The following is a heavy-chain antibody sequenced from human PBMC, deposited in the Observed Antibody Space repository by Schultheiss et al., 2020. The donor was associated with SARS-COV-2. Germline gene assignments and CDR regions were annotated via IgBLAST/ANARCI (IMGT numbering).Heavy chain of an antibody. CDR2: INHSGST. CDR1: GVSSASMSSYY. J-gene: IGHJ4*02. Sequence: SETLSLTCAVSGVSSASMSSYYWSWVRQPAGKGLEWIGEINHSGSTNYNPSLKSRVTISVDTSKNQFSLKLSSVTAADTAVYYCARDGDSELGPLFHWGQGTLVTVSS. CDR3: ARDGDSELGPLFH. V-gene: IGHV4-61*10. D-gene: IGHD2-21*02.